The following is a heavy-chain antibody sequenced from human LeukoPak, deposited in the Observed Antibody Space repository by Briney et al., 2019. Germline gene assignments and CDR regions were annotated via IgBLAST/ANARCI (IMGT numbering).Heavy chain of an antibody. V-gene: IGHV1-69*04. CDR1: GGTFSSYA. J-gene: IGHJ3*02. Sequence: GASAKVSCKASGGTFSSYAISWVRQAPGQGLEWMGRIIPIFGIANYAQKSQGRVTITADKSTSTAYMELSSLRSEDTAVYYCARDVTPQDIVVVPAAHDAFDIWGQGTMVTVSS. CDR2: IIPIFGIA. CDR3: ARDVTPQDIVVVPAAHDAFDI. D-gene: IGHD2-2*01.